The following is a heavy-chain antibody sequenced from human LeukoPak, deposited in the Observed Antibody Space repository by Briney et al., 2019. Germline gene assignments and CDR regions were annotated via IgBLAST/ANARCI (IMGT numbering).Heavy chain of an antibody. Sequence: ASVKVSCKASGYTFTGYYMHWVRQAPGQGLEWMGWINPNSGGTNYAQKFQGRVTMTRDTSISTAYMELSRLRSEDTAVYYCAADLLADYDILTGYPQSFDYWGQGTLVTVSS. D-gene: IGHD3-9*01. J-gene: IGHJ4*02. CDR3: AADLLADYDILTGYPQSFDY. CDR1: GYTFTGYY. CDR2: INPNSGGT. V-gene: IGHV1-2*02.